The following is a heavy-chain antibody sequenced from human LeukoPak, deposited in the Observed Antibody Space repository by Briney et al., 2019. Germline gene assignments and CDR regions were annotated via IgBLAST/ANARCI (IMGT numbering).Heavy chain of an antibody. D-gene: IGHD3-10*01. CDR3: ASDSRNGSGHKSKEVDF. CDR1: GDSFRGYY. V-gene: IGHV4-34*01. J-gene: IGHJ4*02. Sequence: SETLSLTCAVSGDSFRGYYWSWIRQSPGKGLEWIGEIHHSGSANYNPSLKSRVTLAVDTSKNHFSLRLLSLTAADTAMYYCASDSRNGSGHKSKEVDFWGQGTLVIVSS. CDR2: IHHSGSA.